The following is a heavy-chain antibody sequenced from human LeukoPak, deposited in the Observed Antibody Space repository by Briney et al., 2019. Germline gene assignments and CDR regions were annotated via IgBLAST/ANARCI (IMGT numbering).Heavy chain of an antibody. CDR2: IYHSGST. CDR1: GGSVSSGDYS. J-gene: IGHJ5*02. Sequence: SQTLSLTCAVSGGSVSSGDYSWSWIRQPPGKGLEWIGYIYHSGSTYYNPSLKSRVTISVDRSRNQFSLKLKSVTAADTAVYYRARVVPGITVVRGVGNWFDPWGQGTLVTVSS. CDR3: ARVVPGITVVRGVGNWFDP. V-gene: IGHV4-30-2*01. D-gene: IGHD3-10*01.